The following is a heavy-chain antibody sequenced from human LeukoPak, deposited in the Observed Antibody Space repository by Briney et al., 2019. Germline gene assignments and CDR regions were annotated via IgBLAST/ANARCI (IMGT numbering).Heavy chain of an antibody. J-gene: IGHJ6*03. Sequence: QTGGSLRLSCAASGFTFSSYAMSWVRQAPGKGLEWVSAISGRGGSTYYADSVKGRFTISRDNSKNTPYLQMHRLRAEDTAVYSCAKGKREYGRLEWLIASYYYYMDVWGKGTTVTVSS. CDR2: ISGRGGST. V-gene: IGHV3-23*01. D-gene: IGHD3-3*01. CDR3: AKGKREYGRLEWLIASYYYYMDV. CDR1: GFTFSSYA.